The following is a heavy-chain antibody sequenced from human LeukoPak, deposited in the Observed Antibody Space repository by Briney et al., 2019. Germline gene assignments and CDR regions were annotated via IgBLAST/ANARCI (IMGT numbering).Heavy chain of an antibody. CDR3: ARVRTWLWSAFSFDP. Sequence: GGSLRLSCAASGFTFSSYWMHWVRQAPGKGLVWVSRINSDGSSTSYADSVKGRFTISRDNAKNSLYLQMNSLRAEDTAVYYCARVRTWLWSAFSFDPWGQGTLVTVSS. J-gene: IGHJ5*02. D-gene: IGHD5-18*01. V-gene: IGHV3-74*01. CDR1: GFTFSSYW. CDR2: INSDGSST.